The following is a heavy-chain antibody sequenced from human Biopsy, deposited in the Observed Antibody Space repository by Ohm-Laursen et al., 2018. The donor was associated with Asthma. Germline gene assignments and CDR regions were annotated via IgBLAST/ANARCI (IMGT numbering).Heavy chain of an antibody. D-gene: IGHD3-22*01. V-gene: IGHV1-69*04. Sequence: SSVKVSCIASLGSFCNFALSLVRQSPGHGFERMGTILTKFDITSYAEKFQRRVKFTADKSTSTTYMELSRLRSEDTAVYFCARSYDTDSYPVLVLDYWGQGTLVTVSS. J-gene: IGHJ4*02. CDR1: LGSFCNFA. CDR2: ILTKFDIT. CDR3: ARSYDTDSYPVLVLDY.